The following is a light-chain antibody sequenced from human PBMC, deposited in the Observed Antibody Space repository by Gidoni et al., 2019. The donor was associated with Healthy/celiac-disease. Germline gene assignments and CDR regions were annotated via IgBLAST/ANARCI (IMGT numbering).Light chain of an antibody. J-gene: IGKJ1*01. CDR1: QSISSY. CDR3: QQSYTTWT. V-gene: IGKV1-39*01. CDR2: AAS. Sequence: DIQMTQSPSSMSASVGDRVTITCRASQSISSYLNWYQQKPGKAPKLLIYAASSLQSGVPSRFSVSVSGTDFTLSISSLQPEDFATYYCQQSYTTWTFGQGTKVEIK.